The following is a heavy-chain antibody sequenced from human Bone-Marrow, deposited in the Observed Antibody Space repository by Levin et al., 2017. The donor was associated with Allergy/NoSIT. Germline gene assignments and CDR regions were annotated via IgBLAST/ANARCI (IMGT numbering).Heavy chain of an antibody. CDR1: GFPFRYYW. V-gene: IGHV3-7*01. J-gene: IGHJ4*02. CDR2: IKQDGSEK. Sequence: LSLTCAASGFPFRYYWMSWVRQAPGRGLEWVANIKQDGSEKYYVDSVKGRFTISRDNAKNSLYLQMNSLRAEDTAVYYCARGQSWGQGTLVTVSS. CDR3: ARGQS.